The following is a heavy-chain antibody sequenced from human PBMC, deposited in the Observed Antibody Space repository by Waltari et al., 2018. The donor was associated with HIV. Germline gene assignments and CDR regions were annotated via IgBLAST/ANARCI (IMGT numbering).Heavy chain of an antibody. Sequence: VSVIYRGGSTYYADSVKGRFTISRDNSKNTLYLQMNSLRAEDTAVYYCARAPGHCTGGVCYEAYYYYGMDVWGQGTTVTVSS. CDR2: IYRGGST. J-gene: IGHJ6*02. CDR3: ARAPGHCTGGVCYEAYYYYGMDV. D-gene: IGHD2-8*02. V-gene: IGHV3-53*01.